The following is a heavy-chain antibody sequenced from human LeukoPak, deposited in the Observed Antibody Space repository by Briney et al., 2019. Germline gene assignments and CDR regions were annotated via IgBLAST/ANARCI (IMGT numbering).Heavy chain of an antibody. Sequence: GGSLRLSCAASGFTFSSYSMNWVRQAPGKGLEWVSYISSSSSTIYYADSVKGRFTISRDNAKNSLYLQMNSLRAEDTAVYYCARDQTVADIYYFDYWGQGTLVTVSS. CDR2: ISSSSSTI. V-gene: IGHV3-48*01. CDR3: ARDQTVADIYYFDY. CDR1: GFTFSSYS. D-gene: IGHD6-19*01. J-gene: IGHJ4*02.